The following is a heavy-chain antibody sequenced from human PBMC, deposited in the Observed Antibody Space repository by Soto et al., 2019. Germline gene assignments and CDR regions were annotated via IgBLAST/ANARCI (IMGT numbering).Heavy chain of an antibody. V-gene: IGHV5-51*01. Sequence: GESLKISCKGSVSSFTSYWIGWVRQMPGKGLELMGIIYPGDSDTRYSPSFQGQVTISADKSISTAYLQWSSLKASETAMYYCARELKGIAVAGTGLIGGMDVWAQGTRVTVSS. J-gene: IGHJ6*02. CDR3: ARELKGIAVAGTGLIGGMDV. CDR1: VSSFTSYW. D-gene: IGHD6-19*01. CDR2: IYPGDSDT.